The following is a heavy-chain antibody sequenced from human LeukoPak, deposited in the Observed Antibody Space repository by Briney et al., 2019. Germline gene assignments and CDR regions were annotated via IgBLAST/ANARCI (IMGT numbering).Heavy chain of an antibody. Sequence: PGGSLRLSCAASGFTFSSYRMNWVRQAPGKGLEWVSGISWYSGSIGYADSVKGRFTISRDNVKNSLYLQMNSLRAEDTALYYCAKDMVAVAGMGFDYWGQGTLVTVSS. J-gene: IGHJ4*02. CDR3: AKDMVAVAGMGFDY. D-gene: IGHD6-19*01. V-gene: IGHV3-9*01. CDR1: GFTFSSYR. CDR2: ISWYSGSI.